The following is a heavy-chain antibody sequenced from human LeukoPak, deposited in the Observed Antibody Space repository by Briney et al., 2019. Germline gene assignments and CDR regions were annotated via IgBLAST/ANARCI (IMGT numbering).Heavy chain of an antibody. CDR2: MYYSGST. V-gene: IGHV4-39*01. CDR3: ARQTGSGLFILP. Sequence: SETLSLTCTVSGDSISSSSYYWGWIRQPPGKGLEWIGSMYYSGSTYYNASLKSQVSISIDTSKNQFSLRLTSVTAADTAVYYCARQTGSGLFILPGGQGTLVTVSS. CDR1: GDSISSSSYY. D-gene: IGHD3/OR15-3a*01. J-gene: IGHJ4*02.